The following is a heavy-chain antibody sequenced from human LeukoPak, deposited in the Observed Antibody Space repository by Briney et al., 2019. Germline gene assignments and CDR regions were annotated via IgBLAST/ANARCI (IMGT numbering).Heavy chain of an antibody. CDR3: ARGPYLLYSSSWEFDY. V-gene: IGHV4-34*01. D-gene: IGHD6-13*01. CDR1: GGSFSGYY. CDR2: INHSGST. Sequence: SETLSLSCAVYGGSFSGYYWSWLRQPPGKGLEWVGEINHSGSTNYNPSLKSRVTISVDTSKNQFSLKLSSVTAADTAVYYCARGPYLLYSSSWEFDYWGQGTLVTVSS. J-gene: IGHJ4*02.